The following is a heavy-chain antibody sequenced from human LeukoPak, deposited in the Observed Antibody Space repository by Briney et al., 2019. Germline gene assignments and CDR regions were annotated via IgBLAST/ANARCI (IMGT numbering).Heavy chain of an antibody. Sequence: ASVKVSCKVSGYNLTELSIHWVRQAPGKGLEWMGGFDPEDGKTIYAQNFQGRVTMTDDTSIDTAYMELSSLRFEDTAVYYCATQPRYYYASDNIGIDPWGQGTPVTVSS. CDR1: GYNLTELS. V-gene: IGHV1-24*01. D-gene: IGHD3-22*01. J-gene: IGHJ5*02. CDR3: ATQPRYYYASDNIGIDP. CDR2: FDPEDGKT.